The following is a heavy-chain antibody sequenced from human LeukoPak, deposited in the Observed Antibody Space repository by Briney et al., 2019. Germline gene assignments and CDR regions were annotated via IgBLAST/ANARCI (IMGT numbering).Heavy chain of an antibody. Sequence: KSSETLSLTCAVSGGSISTYFWTWIRQPAGKGLEWIGRIYTSGSTNYNPSLKSRLTMSVDTSKNQFSVKLRSVTAADTAVYFCARETAVAGYDAFDIWGQGTMVTVSS. D-gene: IGHD6-19*01. CDR3: ARETAVAGYDAFDI. V-gene: IGHV4-4*07. CDR2: IYTSGST. CDR1: GGSISTYF. J-gene: IGHJ3*02.